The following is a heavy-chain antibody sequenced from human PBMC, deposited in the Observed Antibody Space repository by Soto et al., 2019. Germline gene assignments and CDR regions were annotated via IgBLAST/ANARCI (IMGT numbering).Heavy chain of an antibody. CDR1: GASVSSGSYY. V-gene: IGHV4-61*01. CDR2: IYYSGST. CDR3: ARRIDYYYYVPG. Sequence: QVQLQESGPGLVKPPETLSLTCTVSGASVSSGSYYWSWIRQPPGKGLEWIGHIYYSGSTSYNPSLKSRVAMSVDTSKNQFSLKLTSVTAADTAVYFCARRIDYYYYVPGWGQGTLVTVSS. D-gene: IGHD3-22*01. J-gene: IGHJ4*02.